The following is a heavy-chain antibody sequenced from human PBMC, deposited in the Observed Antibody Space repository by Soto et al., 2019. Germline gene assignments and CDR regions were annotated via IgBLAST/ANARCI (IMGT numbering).Heavy chain of an antibody. CDR1: GYTCTSYG. Sequence: QVQLVQSGAEVKKPGASVKVSCKASGYTCTSYGVIWVRPAPGQGLEWMGWISGYKGNTNYAQKLQGRVTMTPDTSTGTAYLEQRSLRSDDTAVYYCVRACKYFYGSGSPYYYGMDVWGQGITVTVSS. CDR2: ISGYKGNT. V-gene: IGHV1-18*04. CDR3: VRACKYFYGSGSPYYYGMDV. J-gene: IGHJ6*02. D-gene: IGHD3-10*01.